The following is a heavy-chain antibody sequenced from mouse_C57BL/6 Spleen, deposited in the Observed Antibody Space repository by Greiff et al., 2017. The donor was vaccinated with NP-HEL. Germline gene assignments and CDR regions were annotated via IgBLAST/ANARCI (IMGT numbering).Heavy chain of an antibody. Sequence: EVKLQQSGPELVKPGASVKISCKASGYTFTDYYMNWVKQSHGKSLEWIGDINPNNGGTSYNQKFKGKATLTVDKSSSTAYMELRSLTSEDSAVYYCARSSYYYSNYDAMDYWGQGTSVTVSS. V-gene: IGHV1-26*01. CDR1: GYTFTDYY. CDR2: INPNNGGT. D-gene: IGHD2-5*01. CDR3: ARSSYYYSNYDAMDY. J-gene: IGHJ4*01.